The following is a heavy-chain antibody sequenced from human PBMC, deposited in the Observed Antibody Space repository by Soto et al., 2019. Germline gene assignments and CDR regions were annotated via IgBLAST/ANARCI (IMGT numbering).Heavy chain of an antibody. D-gene: IGHD2-2*01. J-gene: IGHJ5*02. CDR3: ARLVVVAPVANA. CDR1: GGSTNYNSCY. Sequence: SETLSLTCSVSGGSTNYNSCYWGWIRQPPGKGLEWVGGIFYTGTTYYSPSLKDRVTISVDTSKNSFSLNLTSVTAADTAVYFCARLVVVAPVANAWGQGTLVTVSS. CDR2: IFYTGTT. V-gene: IGHV4-39*02.